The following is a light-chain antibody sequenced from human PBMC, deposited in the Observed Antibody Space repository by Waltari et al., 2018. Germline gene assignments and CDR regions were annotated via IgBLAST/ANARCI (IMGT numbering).Light chain of an antibody. V-gene: IGLV2-8*01. Sequence: QSVLTQPPSATWSPGQSVTISCPGTNSDVGASNYVSWYQQHPGKVPKLLIYEVTKRPSGVPDRFSGSKSGNTASLTVSGLQADDEADYYCSSYAHNNHFVFGTGTKVTVL. J-gene: IGLJ1*01. CDR2: EVT. CDR1: NSDVGASNY. CDR3: SSYAHNNHFV.